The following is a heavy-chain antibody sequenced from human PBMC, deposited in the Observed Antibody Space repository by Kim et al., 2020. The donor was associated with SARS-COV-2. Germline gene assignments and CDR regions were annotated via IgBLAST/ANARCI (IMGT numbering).Heavy chain of an antibody. D-gene: IGHD6-19*01. V-gene: IGHV1-2*02. Sequence: QKFQGRVTMTRDTSISTAYMELSRLRSDDTAVYYCARGPTSRIAVAAEDYWGQGTLVTVSS. CDR3: ARGPTSRIAVAAEDY. J-gene: IGHJ4*02.